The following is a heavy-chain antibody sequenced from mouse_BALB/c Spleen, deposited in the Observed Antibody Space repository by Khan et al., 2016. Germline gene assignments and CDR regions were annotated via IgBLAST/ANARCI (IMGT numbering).Heavy chain of an antibody. CDR2: ISHSGST. J-gene: IGHJ4*01. CDR1: GDSITSGY. V-gene: IGHV3-8*02. Sequence: EVQLQESGPSLVKLSQTLSLTCSVSGDSITSGYWNWIRKFPGNKLEYMGYISHSGSTYYNPSLKSRISITRDTSKNQYYLQLNSVTTEDTATYYGVRYEGSTYVRGMDYWGQGTSVTVSS. CDR3: VRYEGSTYVRGMDY. D-gene: IGHD1-1*01.